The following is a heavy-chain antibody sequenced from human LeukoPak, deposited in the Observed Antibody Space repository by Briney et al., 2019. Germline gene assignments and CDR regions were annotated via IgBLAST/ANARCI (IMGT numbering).Heavy chain of an antibody. CDR1: GGSISSYY. CDR2: IYSSGST. Sequence: SETLSLTCSVSGGSISSYYWSWIRQPAGKGLEWIGRIYSSGSTNYNPSLKSRITMSVDTSKNRFSLKLSSVTAADTAVYYCARGVLMVYNWFDPWGQGTLVTVSS. CDR3: ARGVLMVYNWFDP. D-gene: IGHD2-8*01. J-gene: IGHJ5*02. V-gene: IGHV4-4*07.